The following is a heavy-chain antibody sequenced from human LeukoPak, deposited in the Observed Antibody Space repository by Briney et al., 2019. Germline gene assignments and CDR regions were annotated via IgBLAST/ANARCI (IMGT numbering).Heavy chain of an antibody. Sequence: GSSVKVSCKDSGGSFSSYAISWVRQAPGHGLEWTGGIIPIFGTANYAQKFQGRVTITADESTSTAYMELSSLRSEDTAVYYCARDFSRNDFWSGSNWFDPWGQGTLVTVSS. CDR3: ARDFSRNDFWSGSNWFDP. CDR2: IIPIFGTA. D-gene: IGHD3-3*01. CDR1: GGSFSSYA. V-gene: IGHV1-69*01. J-gene: IGHJ5*02.